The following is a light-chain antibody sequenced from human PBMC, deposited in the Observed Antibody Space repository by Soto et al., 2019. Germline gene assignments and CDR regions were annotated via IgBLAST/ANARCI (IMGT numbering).Light chain of an antibody. CDR3: AAWDSSLNAHLL. V-gene: IGLV1-44*01. J-gene: IGLJ2*01. CDR1: SSNIGSSP. Sequence: QSVLTQPPSASGTPGQRVTISCSGSSSNIGSSPVNWYQQLPGTAPKLLIYSNNQRPSGVPDRFSGSKSGTSASLAISALQSEDEADYYCAAWDSSLNAHLLFGGGTKLTVL. CDR2: SNN.